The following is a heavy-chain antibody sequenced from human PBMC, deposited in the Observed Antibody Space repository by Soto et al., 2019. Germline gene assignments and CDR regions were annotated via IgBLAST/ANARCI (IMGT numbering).Heavy chain of an antibody. CDR1: GYTFTSYG. CDR2: ISAHNGNT. CDR3: ARGRYGDY. D-gene: IGHD1-1*01. V-gene: IGHV1-18*01. J-gene: IGHJ4*02. Sequence: QVHLVQSGAEVKKPGASVKVSCKCSGYTFTSYGITWVRQAPGQGLEWMGWISAHNGNTDYAQKLQRRVTVTRDTSTSTAYMELRSLRSDDTAVYYCARGRYGDYWGQGALVTVSS.